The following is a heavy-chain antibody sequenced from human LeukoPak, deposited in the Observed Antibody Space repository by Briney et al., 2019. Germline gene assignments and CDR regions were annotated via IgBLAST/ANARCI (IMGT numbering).Heavy chain of an antibody. CDR2: IYHSVST. CDR1: GYSISSGYY. V-gene: IGHV4-38-2*01. D-gene: IGHD3-9*01. Sequence: SETLSLTCAVSGYSISSGYYWGWIRQPPGKALEWIGSIYHSVSTYYNPSLKSRVTISVDTSKNQFSLKLSSVTAADTAVYYCARAARELRYFDWLFYFDYWGQGTLVTVSS. CDR3: ARAARELRYFDWLFYFDY. J-gene: IGHJ4*02.